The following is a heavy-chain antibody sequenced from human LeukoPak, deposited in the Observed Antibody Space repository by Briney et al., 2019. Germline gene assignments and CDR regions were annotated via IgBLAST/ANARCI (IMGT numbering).Heavy chain of an antibody. CDR2: ISSSSSYI. CDR3: ARDYDILTGEDY. Sequence: PGGSLRLSCAASGFTFSSYSMNWVRQAPGKGLEWVSSISSSSSYIYHADSVKGRFTISRDNAKNSLYLQMNSLRAEDTAVYYCARDYDILTGEDYWGQGTLVTVSS. CDR1: GFTFSSYS. D-gene: IGHD3-9*01. V-gene: IGHV3-21*01. J-gene: IGHJ4*02.